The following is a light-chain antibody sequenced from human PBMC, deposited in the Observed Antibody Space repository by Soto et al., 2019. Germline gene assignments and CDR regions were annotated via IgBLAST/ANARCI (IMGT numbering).Light chain of an antibody. J-gene: IGKJ1*01. V-gene: IGKV3-20*01. Sequence: EIVLTQSPGTLSLSPGERATLSCRASQSVSSSYLAWYQQKPGQAPRLLIYGASSRATGIPDRFSGSGSGTDFTLNISRLEPEDFAVYYCQQNGSSPQTFGQGTKVEIK. CDR3: QQNGSSPQT. CDR2: GAS. CDR1: QSVSSSY.